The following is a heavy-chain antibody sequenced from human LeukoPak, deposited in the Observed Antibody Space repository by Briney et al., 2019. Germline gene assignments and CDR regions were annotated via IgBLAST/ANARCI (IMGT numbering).Heavy chain of an antibody. CDR3: ARGEADY. V-gene: IGHV3-66*02. J-gene: IGHJ4*02. CDR2: IFSGGST. D-gene: IGHD2-21*01. CDR1: GVTVSSNN. Sequence: GGSLRLSCAASGVTVSSNNMNWVRQAPGKGLEWVSVIFSGGSTYYADSVKGRFTISRDNSKNTLYLQMDNLRAEDTAVYYCARGEADYWGQGTLVTVSS.